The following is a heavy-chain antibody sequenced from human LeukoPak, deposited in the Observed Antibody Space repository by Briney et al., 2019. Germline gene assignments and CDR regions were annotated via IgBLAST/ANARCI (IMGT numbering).Heavy chain of an antibody. Sequence: ASVQVSCKASGGTFSSYAISWVRQAPGQGLEWMGRIIPIFGTANYAQKFQGRVTITADKSTSTAYMELSSLRSEDTAVYYCARGTYYDQGAFDIWGQGTMVTVSS. CDR3: ARGTYYDQGAFDI. V-gene: IGHV1-69*06. D-gene: IGHD3-22*01. CDR2: IIPIFGTA. J-gene: IGHJ3*02. CDR1: GGTFSSYA.